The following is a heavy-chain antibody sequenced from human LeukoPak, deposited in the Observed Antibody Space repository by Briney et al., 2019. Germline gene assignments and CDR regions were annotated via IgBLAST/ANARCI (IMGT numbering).Heavy chain of an antibody. V-gene: IGHV4-59*01. CDR3: AREHPSIVGATDYFDY. Sequence: PSETLSLTCTVSGGSISSYYWSWTRQPPGKGLEWIGYIYYSGSTNYNPSLKSRVTISVDTSKNQFSLKLSSVTAADTAVYYCAREHPSIVGATDYFDYWGQGTLVTVSS. CDR1: GGSISSYY. J-gene: IGHJ4*02. D-gene: IGHD1-26*01. CDR2: IYYSGST.